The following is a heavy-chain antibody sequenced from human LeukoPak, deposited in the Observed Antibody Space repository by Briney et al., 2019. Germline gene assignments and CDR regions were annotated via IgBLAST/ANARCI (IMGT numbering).Heavy chain of an antibody. Sequence: ASVKVSCKASGYTFTGYYMHWVRQAPGQGLEWMRWINPNSGGTNYAQKFQGRVTMTRDTSISTAYMELSGLSSDDTAVYYCARGVPAAGTKLNWFDPWGQGTLVTVSS. CDR3: ARGVPAAGTKLNWFDP. CDR1: GYTFTGYY. CDR2: INPNSGGT. D-gene: IGHD6-13*01. V-gene: IGHV1-2*02. J-gene: IGHJ5*02.